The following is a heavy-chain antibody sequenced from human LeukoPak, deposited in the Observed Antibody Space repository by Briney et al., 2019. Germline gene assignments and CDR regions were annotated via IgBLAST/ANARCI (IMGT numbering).Heavy chain of an antibody. Sequence: GGSLRLFCTACGLLFSTSMYTMIWMRQSPGKGLEWVSSILCYSKDIYYLASVKARLTISRDNTQNSLDMQMNSLRGEDTAVYYCAREGDIAAFDIWGQGTMVTVSS. CDR3: AREGDIAAFDI. CDR2: ILCYSKDI. J-gene: IGHJ3*02. D-gene: IGHD2-15*01. CDR1: GLLFSTSMYT. V-gene: IGHV3-21*01.